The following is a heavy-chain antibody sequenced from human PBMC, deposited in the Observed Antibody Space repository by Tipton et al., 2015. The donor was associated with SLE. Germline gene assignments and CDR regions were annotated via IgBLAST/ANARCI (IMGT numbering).Heavy chain of an antibody. J-gene: IGHJ3*02. CDR2: IIPIFGTA. V-gene: IGHV1-69*05. Sequence: QSGAEVKKPGSSVKVSCKASGGTFSSYAISWVRQAPGQGLEWMGGIIPIFGTANYAQKFQGRVTITTDESTSTAYMELSSLRSEDTAVYYCATYRCSSTSCYTGAFDIWGQGTMVTVSS. D-gene: IGHD2-2*02. CDR1: GGTFSSYA. CDR3: ATYRCSSTSCYTGAFDI.